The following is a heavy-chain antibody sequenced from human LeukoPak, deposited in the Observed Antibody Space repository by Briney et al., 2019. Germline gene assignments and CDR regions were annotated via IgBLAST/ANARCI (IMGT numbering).Heavy chain of an antibody. CDR2: IWSDGNNK. CDR1: GFTFSTYG. J-gene: IGHJ3*02. CDR3: VKERGPFDAFDI. V-gene: IGHV3-33*06. Sequence: PGGSLRLSCAATGFTFSTYGMHWVRQAPGKGLEWVAVIWSDGNNKFYADSVKGRFTFSRDNSRNTLSLQMNSLRAEDTAVYYCVKERGPFDAFDIWGQGQWSPSLQ.